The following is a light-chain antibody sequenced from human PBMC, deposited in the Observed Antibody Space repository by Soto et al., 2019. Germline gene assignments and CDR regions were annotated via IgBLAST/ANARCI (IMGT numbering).Light chain of an antibody. CDR1: QTIVTW. CDR3: QQYNSYPNT. V-gene: IGKV1-5*03. J-gene: IGKJ2*01. CDR2: MAS. Sequence: DVQMTQSPSTLSASIGDTVTITCRASQTIVTWLAWYQQKPGRPPKLLIYMASILESGVPSRFSGRGSGTELTLTNRGLQPDDCGTYYCQQYNSYPNTFGEGNKLDI.